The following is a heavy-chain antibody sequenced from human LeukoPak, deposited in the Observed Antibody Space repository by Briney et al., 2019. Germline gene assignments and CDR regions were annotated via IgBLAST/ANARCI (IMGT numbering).Heavy chain of an antibody. V-gene: IGHV3-23*01. D-gene: IGHD5-18*01. J-gene: IGHJ4*02. CDR1: GFTFSSHA. CDR3: AKDQRGYNKPSDY. CDR2: IGTGIVDT. Sequence: LPGGSLRLSCAASGFTFSSHAMSWVRQAPGKGLEWVSVIGTGIVDTYYADSVKGRFTISRDNSKNTLYLQVNSLRAEDTAVYYCAKDQRGYNKPSDYWGQGTLVTVSS.